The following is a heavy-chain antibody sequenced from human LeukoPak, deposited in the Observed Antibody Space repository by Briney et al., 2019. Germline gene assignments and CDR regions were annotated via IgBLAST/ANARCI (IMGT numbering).Heavy chain of an antibody. CDR2: INPNSGGT. V-gene: IGHV1-2*04. CDR1: GYTFTGYY. Sequence: ASVKVSCKASGYTFTGYYMHWVRQAPGQGLEWMGWINPNSGGTIYAQKFQGWVTMTRDTSISTAYMELSRLRSDDTAVYYCARDHYRNYYDSSGYYSRPEYYFDYWGQGTLVTVSS. CDR3: ARDHYRNYYDSSGYYSRPEYYFDY. D-gene: IGHD3-22*01. J-gene: IGHJ4*02.